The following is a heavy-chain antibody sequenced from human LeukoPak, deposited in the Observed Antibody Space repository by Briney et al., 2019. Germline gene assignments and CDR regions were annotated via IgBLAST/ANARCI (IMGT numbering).Heavy chain of an antibody. CDR1: GFTFSSYE. CDR3: ARDKENTFSNNWFDP. V-gene: IGHV3-48*03. Sequence: GGSLRLSCAASGFTFSSYEMNWVRQAPGKGLEWVSYISDSGNTIYYADSVKGRFSISRDNARNSLYLQMNSLRVEDTALYYCARDKENTFSNNWFDPWGQGTLVTVSS. CDR2: ISDSGNTI. D-gene: IGHD3-3*02. J-gene: IGHJ5*02.